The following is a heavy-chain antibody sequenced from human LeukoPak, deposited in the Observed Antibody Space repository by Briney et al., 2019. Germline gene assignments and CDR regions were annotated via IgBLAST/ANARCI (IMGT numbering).Heavy chain of an antibody. Sequence: PGRSLRLSCAASGFSLSSYAMHWVRQAPGKGLEWVAVISYDGSNKYYADSVKGRFTISRDNSKNTLYLQMNSLRAGDTAVYYCAKDRNDSPFYWGQGTLVTVSS. CDR3: AKDRNDSPFY. V-gene: IGHV3-30*18. J-gene: IGHJ4*02. D-gene: IGHD3-22*01. CDR1: GFSLSSYA. CDR2: ISYDGSNK.